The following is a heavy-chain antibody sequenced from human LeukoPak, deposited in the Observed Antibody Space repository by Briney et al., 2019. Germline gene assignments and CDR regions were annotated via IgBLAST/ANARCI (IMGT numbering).Heavy chain of an antibody. CDR2: IYYSGTT. V-gene: IGHV4-39*01. CDR1: GGSINSNSHH. CDR3: ARRGDILTDYAFDY. D-gene: IGHD3-9*01. J-gene: IGHJ4*02. Sequence: SETLSLTCSVSGGSINSNSHHWDWIRQAPGKGLEWIGNIYYSGTTSYNPSLKSRVTISVDTSKNQFSLRLSSVTAADTAVYYCARRGDILTDYAFDYWGQGTLVTVSS.